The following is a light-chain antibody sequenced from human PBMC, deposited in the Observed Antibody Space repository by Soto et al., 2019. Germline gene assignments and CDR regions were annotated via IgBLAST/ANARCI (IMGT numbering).Light chain of an antibody. CDR1: QSISSSY. J-gene: IGKJ1*01. CDR2: SAS. Sequence: EIVLTQSPGTLSLSPGERATLSCRASQSISSSYLAIAWYQQKPGQPPRLLIYSASSRATGIPDRFSGSGSAKDFPLTSSRLEREDFAVYYWQQHDTSPWTFGQGTRGEIK. CDR3: QQHDTSPWT. V-gene: IGKV3-20*01.